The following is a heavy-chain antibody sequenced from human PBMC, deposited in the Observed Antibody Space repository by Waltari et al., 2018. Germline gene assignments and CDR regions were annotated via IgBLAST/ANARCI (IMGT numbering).Heavy chain of an antibody. CDR3: ARDPRKAVAFRAFDI. CDR2: ISSSSSYI. D-gene: IGHD6-19*01. CDR1: GFTFSSYS. J-gene: IGHJ3*02. V-gene: IGHV3-21*01. Sequence: CAASGFTFSSYSMNWVRQAPGKGLEWVSSISSSSSYIYYADSVKGRFTISRDNAKNSLYLQMNSLRAEDTAVYYCARDPRKAVAFRAFDIWGQGTWSPSLQ.